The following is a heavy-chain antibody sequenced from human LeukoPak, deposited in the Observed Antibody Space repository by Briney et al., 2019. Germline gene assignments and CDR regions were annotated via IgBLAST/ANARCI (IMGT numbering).Heavy chain of an antibody. J-gene: IGHJ4*02. CDR1: GGTFSSYA. CDR2: IIPIFGTA. D-gene: IGHD1-26*01. CDR3: AQGSGSYHREIDY. Sequence: SVTVSCKASGGTFSSYAISWVRQAPGQGLEWMGGIIPIFGTANYAQKFQGRVTITTDESTSTAYMELSSLRSEDTAVYYCAQGSGSYHREIDYWGQGTLVTVSS. V-gene: IGHV1-69*05.